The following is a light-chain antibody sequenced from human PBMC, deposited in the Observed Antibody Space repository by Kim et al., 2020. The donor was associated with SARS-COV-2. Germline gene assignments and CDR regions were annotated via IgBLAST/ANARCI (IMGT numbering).Light chain of an antibody. CDR1: QDIGNV. V-gene: IGKV1-17*01. Sequence: ASVGDRVTITCRGSQDIGNVLGWYQQKPGRAPKRLIYGASNLQSGVPSRFSGSGSETEFTLTINSLQPEDFAIYFCLQHRTYPITFGQGTRLEIK. J-gene: IGKJ5*01. CDR3: LQHRTYPIT. CDR2: GAS.